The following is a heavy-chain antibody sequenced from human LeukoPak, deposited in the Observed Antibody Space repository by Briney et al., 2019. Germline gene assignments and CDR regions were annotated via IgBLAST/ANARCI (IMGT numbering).Heavy chain of an antibody. V-gene: IGHV3-23*01. D-gene: IGHD3-22*01. J-gene: IGHJ3*02. Sequence: AGGSLRLSCAASGFTFSSYAMTWVRQAPGKGLEWVSAISGSGDSTYYADSVKGRFTISRDNSKNTLYLQMNSLRAEDTAVYYCAKRARTYYYDSSGPGGVFDIWGKGTMVTVFS. CDR3: AKRARTYYYDSSGPGGVFDI. CDR1: GFTFSSYA. CDR2: ISGSGDST.